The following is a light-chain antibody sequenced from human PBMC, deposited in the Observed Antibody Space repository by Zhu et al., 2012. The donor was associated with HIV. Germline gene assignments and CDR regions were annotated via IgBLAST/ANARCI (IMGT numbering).Light chain of an antibody. J-gene: IGKJ1*01. CDR1: QSIRSW. Sequence: DIQMTQSPSTLSASVGDRVTITCRASQSIRSWLAWYQQKPGKAPNLLIYKASSLESGVPSRFSGSGSGTEFTLTISSLQPDDFATYHCQQYNSYPVTFGQGTKVEIK. CDR2: KAS. CDR3: QQYNSYPVT. V-gene: IGKV1-5*03.